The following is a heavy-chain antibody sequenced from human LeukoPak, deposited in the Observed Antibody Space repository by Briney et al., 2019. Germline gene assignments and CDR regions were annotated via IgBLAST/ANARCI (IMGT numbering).Heavy chain of an antibody. V-gene: IGHV4-4*07. D-gene: IGHD1-26*01. CDR2: IYTSGST. Sequence: MPSETLSLTCTVSGGSISSYYWSWIRQPAGKGLEWIGRIYTSGSTNYNASLKSRVSMSVDTSKNQFSLKLSSVTAADTAVFYCARENSGSYREFDSWGQGTLVTVSS. CDR1: GGSISSYY. J-gene: IGHJ4*02. CDR3: ARENSGSYREFDS.